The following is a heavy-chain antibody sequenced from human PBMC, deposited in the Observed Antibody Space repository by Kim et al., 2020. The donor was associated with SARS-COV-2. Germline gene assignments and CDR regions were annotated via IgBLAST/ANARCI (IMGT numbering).Heavy chain of an antibody. D-gene: IGHD6-19*01. CDR3: ARDRDLYSSGKDAFDI. CDR1: GFTFSSYW. Sequence: GGSLRLSCAASGFTFSSYWMPWVRQAPGKGLEWVANIKQDGNQKYYVDSVKGRFTISRDNAKNSLYLQMNSLRPEDTAVYYCARDRDLYSSGKDAFDIWGQGTMVTVSS. J-gene: IGHJ3*02. V-gene: IGHV3-7*01. CDR2: IKQDGNQK.